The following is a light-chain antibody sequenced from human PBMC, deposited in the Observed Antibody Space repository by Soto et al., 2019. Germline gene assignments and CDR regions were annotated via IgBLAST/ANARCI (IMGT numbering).Light chain of an antibody. V-gene: IGKV1-39*01. CDR2: AAS. Sequence: DIQMTQSPFSLSASVGDTVTLTCRASQDISNYLNWLQQKPGKAPKLLIYAASTLQTGVPSRFSGSECGTDFTLNISSLQPEDFAIYFCLQSYTFPFTFGPGTRVEIK. CDR1: QDISNY. CDR3: LQSYTFPFT. J-gene: IGKJ3*01.